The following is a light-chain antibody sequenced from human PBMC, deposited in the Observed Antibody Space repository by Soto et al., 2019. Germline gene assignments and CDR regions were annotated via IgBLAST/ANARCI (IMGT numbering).Light chain of an antibody. CDR3: CSYSSSSSSV. CDR1: SSHVGGYNL. V-gene: IGLV2-23*01. CDR2: EGT. Sequence: SHPSSVCGSPGQLITISCSATSSHVGGYNLVSWYQQHTAKAPKLLIYEGTQRPSGVSSRFSGSKYGNTASLTISGLQAQDEADYYCCSYSSSSSSVFGTGTKVTV. J-gene: IGLJ1*01.